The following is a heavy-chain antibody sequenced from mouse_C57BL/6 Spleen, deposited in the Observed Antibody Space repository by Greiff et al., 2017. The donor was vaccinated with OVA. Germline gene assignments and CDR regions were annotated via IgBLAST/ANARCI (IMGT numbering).Heavy chain of an antibody. V-gene: IGHV5-6*01. Sequence: EVMLVESGGDLVKPGGSLKLSCAASGFTFSSYGMSWVRQTPDKRLEWVATISSGGSYTYYPDSVKGRFTISRDNAKNTLYLQMSSLKSEDTAMYYCARQTTVVEDYFDYWGQGTTLTVSS. CDR1: GFTFSSYG. CDR2: ISSGGSYT. D-gene: IGHD1-1*01. J-gene: IGHJ2*01. CDR3: ARQTTVVEDYFDY.